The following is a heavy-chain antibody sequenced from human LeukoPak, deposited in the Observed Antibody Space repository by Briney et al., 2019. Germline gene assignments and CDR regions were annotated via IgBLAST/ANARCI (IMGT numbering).Heavy chain of an antibody. Sequence: PGGSLRLSCAASGFTFSDYYMSWIRQAPGKGLEWVSAISGSGGSTYYADSVKGRFTISRDNSKNTLYLQMNSLRAEDTAVYYCAKGEAARPSPPYNWFDPWGQGTLVTVSS. D-gene: IGHD6-6*01. CDR3: AKGEAARPSPPYNWFDP. J-gene: IGHJ5*02. CDR2: ISGSGGST. CDR1: GFTFSDYY. V-gene: IGHV3-23*01.